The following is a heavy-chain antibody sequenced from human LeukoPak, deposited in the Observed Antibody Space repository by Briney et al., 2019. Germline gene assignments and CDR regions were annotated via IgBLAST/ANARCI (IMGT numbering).Heavy chain of an antibody. Sequence: SETLSLTCAVYGGSFSGYYWSWIRRPPGKGLEWIGEINHSGSTNYNPSLKSRVTISVDTSKNQFSLKLSSVTAADTAVYYCARGVAAAPFDYWGQGTLVTVSS. CDR3: ARGVAAAPFDY. V-gene: IGHV4-34*01. D-gene: IGHD6-13*01. CDR1: GGSFSGYY. J-gene: IGHJ4*02. CDR2: INHSGST.